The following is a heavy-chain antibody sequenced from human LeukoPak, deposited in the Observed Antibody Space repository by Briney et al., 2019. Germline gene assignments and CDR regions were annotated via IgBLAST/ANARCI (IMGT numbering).Heavy chain of an antibody. CDR3: ARLRYSDWLSHFDY. J-gene: IGHJ4*02. V-gene: IGHV5-51*01. Sequence: GESLKISCKGSGYSFISYWIGWVRQMPGKGLEWVGIIYPGDSDTRYSPSFQGQVTISADKSISTAYLQWSSLKASDTAMYYCARLRYSDWLSHFDYWGQGTLVTVSS. D-gene: IGHD3-9*01. CDR1: GYSFISYW. CDR2: IYPGDSDT.